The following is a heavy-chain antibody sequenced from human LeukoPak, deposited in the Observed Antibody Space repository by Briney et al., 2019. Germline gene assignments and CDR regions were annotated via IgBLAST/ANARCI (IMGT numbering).Heavy chain of an antibody. CDR2: ISGSDGST. Sequence: GGSLGLSCAASGFTFSSYAMSWVRQAPGKGLEWVSAISGSDGSTYYADSVKGRFTISRDNSKNTLYLQMNSLRAEDTAVYYCAKTGLTTYYFDYWGQGTLVTVSS. V-gene: IGHV3-23*01. CDR3: AKTGLTTYYFDY. CDR1: GFTFSSYA. J-gene: IGHJ4*02. D-gene: IGHD4-11*01.